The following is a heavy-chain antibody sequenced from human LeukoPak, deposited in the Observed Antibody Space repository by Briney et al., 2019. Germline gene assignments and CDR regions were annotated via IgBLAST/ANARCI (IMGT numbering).Heavy chain of an antibody. CDR1: GFTFSSYW. V-gene: IGHV3-7*01. CDR3: AREAKGYSSSWYDY. Sequence: GGSLRLSCAASGFTFSSYWMSWVRQAPGKGLEWVANIKQDGSEKYYVDSVKGRFTISRDNAKNSLYLQMNSLRAEDTAVYYCAREAKGYSSSWYDYWGQGTLVTVSS. D-gene: IGHD6-13*01. CDR2: IKQDGSEK. J-gene: IGHJ4*02.